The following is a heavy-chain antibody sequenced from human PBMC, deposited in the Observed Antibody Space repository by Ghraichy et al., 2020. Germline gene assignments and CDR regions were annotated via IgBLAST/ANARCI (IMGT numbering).Heavy chain of an antibody. CDR3: ARGGCSSTSCYTGVGFDY. V-gene: IGHV4-30-4*01. CDR2: IYYSGST. J-gene: IGHJ4*02. CDR1: GGSISSGDYY. Sequence: SETLSLTCTVSGGSISSGDYYWSWIRQPPGKGLEWIGYIYYSGSTYYNPSLKSRVTISVDTSKNQFSLKLSSVTAADTAVYYCARGGCSSTSCYTGVGFDYWGQGTLVTVSS. D-gene: IGHD2-2*02.